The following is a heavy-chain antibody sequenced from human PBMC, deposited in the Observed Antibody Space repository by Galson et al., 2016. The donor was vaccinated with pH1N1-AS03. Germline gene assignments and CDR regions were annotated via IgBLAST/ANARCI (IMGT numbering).Heavy chain of an antibody. CDR2: INPNNGVT. CDR1: GYIFTGFY. Sequence: SVKVSCKASGYIFTGFYVHWVRQAPGQGLEWMGWINPNNGVTNYAQKCQAWVTMTGDTSIRTADRELYGMTSDDTAVYYCARDPLGPCSSATCATTYYSGMDVWGQGTTVIVSS. CDR3: ARDPLGPCSSATCATTYYSGMDV. V-gene: IGHV1-2*04. J-gene: IGHJ6*02. D-gene: IGHD2/OR15-2a*01.